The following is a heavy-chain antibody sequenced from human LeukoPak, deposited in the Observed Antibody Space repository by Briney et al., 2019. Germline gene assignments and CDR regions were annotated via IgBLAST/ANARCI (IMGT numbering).Heavy chain of an antibody. CDR3: AKELRGSYAFDI. Sequence: GGSLRLSCAASGFTFSSYGMHWVRQAPGKGLEWVAVISYDGSNKYYADSVKGRFTISRDNSKNTLYLQMNSLRAEDTAVYYCAKELRGSYAFDIWGQGTTVTVSS. V-gene: IGHV3-30*18. D-gene: IGHD1-26*01. CDR2: ISYDGSNK. CDR1: GFTFSSYG. J-gene: IGHJ3*02.